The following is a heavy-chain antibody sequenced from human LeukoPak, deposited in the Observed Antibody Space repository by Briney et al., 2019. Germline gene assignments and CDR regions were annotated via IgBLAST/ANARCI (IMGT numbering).Heavy chain of an antibody. CDR3: TTRLSITMVRGVIPY. CDR1: GFTFSNAW. D-gene: IGHD3-10*01. CDR2: IKSKTDGGTT. Sequence: GGSLRLSCAASGFTFSNAWMSWVRQAPGKGLEWVGRIKSKTDGGTTDYAAPVKGRFTISRDDSKNTLYLQMNSLKTEDTAVYYCTTRLSITMVRGVIPYWGQGTLVTVSS. J-gene: IGHJ4*02. V-gene: IGHV3-15*01.